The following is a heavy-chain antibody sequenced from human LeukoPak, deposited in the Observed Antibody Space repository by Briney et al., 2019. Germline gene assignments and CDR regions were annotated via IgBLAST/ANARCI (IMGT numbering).Heavy chain of an antibody. D-gene: IGHD3-22*01. CDR1: GFTFSSYW. CDR3: ARVKAYYYDSSGYYGY. V-gene: IGHV3-7*01. J-gene: IGHJ4*02. CDR2: IKQDGSEK. Sequence: GGSLRLSCAASGFTFSSYWMSWVRQAQGKGREWVANIKQDGSEKYYVDSVKGRFTISRDNAKNSLYLQMNSLRAEDTAVYYCARVKAYYYDSSGYYGYWGKGTLVTVSS.